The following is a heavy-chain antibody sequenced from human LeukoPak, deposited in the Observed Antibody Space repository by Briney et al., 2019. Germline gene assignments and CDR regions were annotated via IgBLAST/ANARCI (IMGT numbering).Heavy chain of an antibody. D-gene: IGHD6-13*01. CDR1: GFTFSSYG. J-gene: IGHJ4*02. V-gene: IGHV3-30*18. CDR2: ISYDGSNK. CDR3: AKAREPYSSSWYYFDY. Sequence: GGSLRLSCAASGFTFSSYGMHWVRQAPGKGLEWVAVISYDGSNKYYADSVKGRFTISRDNSKNTLYLQMNSLRAEDTAAYYCAKAREPYSSSWYYFDYWGQGTLVTVSS.